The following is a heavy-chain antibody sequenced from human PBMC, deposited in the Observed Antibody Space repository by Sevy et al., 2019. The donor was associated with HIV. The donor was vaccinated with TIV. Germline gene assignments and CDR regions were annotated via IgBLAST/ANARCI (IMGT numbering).Heavy chain of an antibody. CDR1: GFSFSDYH. Sequence: GGSLRLSCVTSGFSFSDYHMSWIRLAPGKGLEWISHITSSHGAKVYADSVRGRFDISRDNPRKSVYLQMNRLQVEDTATYFCVGRRYRVGHSWSYFFDFWGQGTPVTVSS. CDR2: ITSSHGAK. CDR3: VGRRYRVGHSWSYFFDF. D-gene: IGHD5-18*01. V-gene: IGHV3-11*01. J-gene: IGHJ4*02.